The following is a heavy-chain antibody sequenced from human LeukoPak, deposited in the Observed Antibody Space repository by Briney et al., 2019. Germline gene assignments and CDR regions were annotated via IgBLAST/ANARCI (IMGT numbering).Heavy chain of an antibody. D-gene: IGHD3-16*01. CDR2: ISGRGDST. V-gene: IGHV3-23*01. J-gene: IGHJ4*02. Sequence: GGSLRLSCAASGFTFSSYGMSWVRQAPGKGLEWVSAISGRGDSTFYADSVKGRFTISRDNSKSTLYLQMNSLRAEDTAVYYCARITFGGFDYWGQGTLVTVSS. CDR1: GFTFSSYG. CDR3: ARITFGGFDY.